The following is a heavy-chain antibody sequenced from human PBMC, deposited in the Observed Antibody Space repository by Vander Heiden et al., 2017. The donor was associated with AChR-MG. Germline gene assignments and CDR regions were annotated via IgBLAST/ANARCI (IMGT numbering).Heavy chain of an antibody. V-gene: IGHV3-30-3*01. D-gene: IGHD3-9*01. CDR2: ISYDGSNK. CDR1: GFTFSSYA. J-gene: IGHJ3*02. CDR3: ARVLAYFDWFSDAFDI. Sequence: QVQLVESGGGVVQPGRSLRLSCAASGFTFSSYAMHWVRQAPGKGLEWVAVISYDGSNKYYADSVKGRFTISRDNSKNTLYLQMNSLRAEDTAVYYCARVLAYFDWFSDAFDIWGQGTIVTVSS.